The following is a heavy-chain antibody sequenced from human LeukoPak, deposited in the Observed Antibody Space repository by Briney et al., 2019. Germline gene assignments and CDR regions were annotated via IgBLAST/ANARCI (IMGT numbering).Heavy chain of an antibody. D-gene: IGHD4-17*01. CDR3: ARSEIYGDYGGLDF. J-gene: IGHJ4*02. Sequence: ASVKVSCKASGYTFTSYDINWVRQATGQGLEWMGIINLSGGTTIYAQNFQGRVTMTRDMSTSTVYMELSSLRSEDTAIFYCARSEIYGDYGGLDFWGQGTLVTVSS. CDR1: GYTFTSYD. V-gene: IGHV1-46*01. CDR2: INLSGGTT.